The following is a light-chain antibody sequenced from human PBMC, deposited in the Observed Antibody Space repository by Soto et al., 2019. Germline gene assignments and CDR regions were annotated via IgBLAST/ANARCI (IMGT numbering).Light chain of an antibody. CDR3: QQYNNWPPVT. CDR1: QSVSSN. Sequence: EIVMTHSPATLSVSPGERATLSFRASQSVSSNLAWYQQKPGQAPRLLIYGASTRATGIPARFSGSGSGTEFTLTISSLQSEDFAVYYCQQYNNWPPVTFGQGTKVDI. CDR2: GAS. V-gene: IGKV3-15*01. J-gene: IGKJ1*01.